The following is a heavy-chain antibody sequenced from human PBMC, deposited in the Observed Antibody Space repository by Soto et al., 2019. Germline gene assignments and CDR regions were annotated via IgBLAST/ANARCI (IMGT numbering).Heavy chain of an antibody. CDR3: ARQEWDGDYAYYYYYGMDV. J-gene: IGHJ6*02. CDR2: IYYSGST. D-gene: IGHD4-17*01. V-gene: IGHV4-39*01. CDR1: GGSISSSSYY. Sequence: PSETLSLTCTVSGGSISSSSYYWGWIRQPPGKGLEWIGSIYYSGSTYCNPSLKSRVTISVDTSKNQFSLKLSSVTAADTAVYYCARQEWDGDYAYYYYYGMDVWGQGTTVTVSS.